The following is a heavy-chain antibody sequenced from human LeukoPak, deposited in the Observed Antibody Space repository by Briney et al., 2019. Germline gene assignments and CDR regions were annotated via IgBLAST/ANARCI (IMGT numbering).Heavy chain of an antibody. V-gene: IGHV3-53*01. J-gene: IGHJ3*02. CDR3: ARDFYDYEAFDI. D-gene: IGHD3-16*01. CDR2: IYSGGST. Sequence: GGSLRLSCAASGFTVSSNYMSWVRQAPGKGLEWVSVIYSGGSTYYADSAKGRFTISRDNSKNTLYLQMNSLRAEDTAVYYCARDFYDYEAFDIWGQGTMVTVSS. CDR1: GFTVSSNY.